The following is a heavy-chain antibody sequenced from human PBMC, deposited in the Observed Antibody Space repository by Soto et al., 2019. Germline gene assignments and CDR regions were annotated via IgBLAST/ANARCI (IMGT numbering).Heavy chain of an antibody. CDR1: GITFSSYG. J-gene: IGHJ4*02. Sequence: PGGSLRLSCAASGITFSSYGMHWVRQAPGKGLEWVAVISYDGSKKYYADSVKGRFTISRDNSKNTLYLQMNSLRAEDTAVYYCANDRDWEVLYYSEYWGQGTLVTVSS. D-gene: IGHD3-10*01. CDR3: ANDRDWEVLYYSEY. V-gene: IGHV3-30*18. CDR2: ISYDGSKK.